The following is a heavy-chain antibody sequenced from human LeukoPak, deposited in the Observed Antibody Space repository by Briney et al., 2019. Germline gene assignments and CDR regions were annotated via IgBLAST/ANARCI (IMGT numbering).Heavy chain of an antibody. V-gene: IGHV1-8*01. CDR3: ARAPTTVSGYRLDY. Sequence: ASVKVSCKGSGYTFRRYDINWVRQAAGQGLEWMGWMNPNSGNTGFAQKFQGRLTMTRNISISTVYMEVSSLTSEDTAVYYCARAPTTVSGYRLDYWGQGTLVIVSS. CDR2: MNPNSGNT. D-gene: IGHD4-17*01. CDR1: GYTFRRYD. J-gene: IGHJ4*02.